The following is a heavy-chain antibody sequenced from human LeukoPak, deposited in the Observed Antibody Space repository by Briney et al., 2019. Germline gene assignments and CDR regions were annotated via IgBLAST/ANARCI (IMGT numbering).Heavy chain of an antibody. CDR1: GFTFSSYG. CDR2: IRYDGSNK. Sequence: PGGSLRLSCAASGFTFSSYGMHWVRQAPGKGLEWVAFIRYDGSNKYYADSVKGRFTISRDNSKNTLYLQMNSLRAEDTAVYYYARDGTGLVVVAAPLDYWGQGTLVTVSS. D-gene: IGHD2-15*01. J-gene: IGHJ4*02. CDR3: ARDGTGLVVVAAPLDY. V-gene: IGHV3-30*02.